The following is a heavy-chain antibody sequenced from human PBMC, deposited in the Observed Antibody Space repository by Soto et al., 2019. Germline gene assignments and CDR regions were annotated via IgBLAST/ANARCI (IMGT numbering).Heavy chain of an antibody. D-gene: IGHD4-17*01. V-gene: IGHV3-33*01. Sequence: QVQLVESGGGVVQPGRSLRLSCAASGFTFSSYGMHWVRQAPGKGLEWVAVIWYDGSNKYYADSVKGRFTISRDNSKNTLCLQMNSLRAEDTAVYYCARDMWDYGDYVYWGQGTLVTVSS. CDR3: ARDMWDYGDYVY. J-gene: IGHJ4*02. CDR1: GFTFSSYG. CDR2: IWYDGSNK.